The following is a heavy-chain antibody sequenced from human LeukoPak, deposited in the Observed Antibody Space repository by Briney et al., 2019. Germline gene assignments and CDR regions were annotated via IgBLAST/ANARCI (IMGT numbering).Heavy chain of an antibody. CDR3: ARDAGGSRLDY. CDR1: GFTFSSYA. D-gene: IGHD3-16*01. V-gene: IGHV3-21*01. J-gene: IGHJ4*02. CDR2: ISSSSSYI. Sequence: GGSLRLSCAASGFTFSSYAMNWVRQAPGKGLEWVSFISSSSSYIYYADSVKGRFTISRDNAKNSLYLQMNSLRAEDTAVYYCARDAGGSRLDYWGQGTLVTVSS.